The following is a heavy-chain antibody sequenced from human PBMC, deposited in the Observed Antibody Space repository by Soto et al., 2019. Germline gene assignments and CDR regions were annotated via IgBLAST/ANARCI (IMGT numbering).Heavy chain of an antibody. Sequence: GGSLRLSCAASGFTFSSYSMNWVRQAPGKGLEWVSSISSSSSYIYYADSVKGRFTISRDNAKNSLYLQMNSLRAEDTAVYYCARDQGGYYYDSSGYMDPGSGMDVWGQGTTVTVSS. CDR2: ISSSSSYI. D-gene: IGHD3-22*01. J-gene: IGHJ6*02. CDR1: GFTFSSYS. V-gene: IGHV3-21*01. CDR3: ARDQGGYYYDSSGYMDPGSGMDV.